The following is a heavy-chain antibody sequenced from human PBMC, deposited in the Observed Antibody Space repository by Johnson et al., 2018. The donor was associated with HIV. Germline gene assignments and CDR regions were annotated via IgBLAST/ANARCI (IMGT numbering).Heavy chain of an antibody. J-gene: IGHJ3*01. V-gene: IGHV3-7*02. CDR3: ARKQWLEIPSDGLDV. Sequence: VQLVESGGGLVQPGGSLRLSCAASRFIFSNYWMTWVRQAPGKGLEWVANINQDGTEKYYVDSVKGRFTISRDNAENSVYLQMNSLRAEDTAIYYCARKQWLEIPSDGLDVWGQGTMVTVSS. CDR1: RFIFSNYW. D-gene: IGHD6-19*01. CDR2: INQDGTEK.